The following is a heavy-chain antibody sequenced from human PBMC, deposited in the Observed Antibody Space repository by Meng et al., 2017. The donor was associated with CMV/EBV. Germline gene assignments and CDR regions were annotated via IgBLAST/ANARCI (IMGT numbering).Heavy chain of an antibody. J-gene: IGHJ6*02. CDR2: IRYDGSNK. V-gene: IGHV3-30*02. CDR3: AKGREYQLLYRWYYYGMDV. D-gene: IGHD2-2*02. Sequence: GESLKISCAASGFTFSSYGMHWVRQAPGKGLEWVAFIRYDGSNKYYAGSVKGRFTISRDNSKNTLYLQMNSLRAEDTAVYYCAKGREYQLLYRWYYYGMDVWGQGTTVTVSS. CDR1: GFTFSSYG.